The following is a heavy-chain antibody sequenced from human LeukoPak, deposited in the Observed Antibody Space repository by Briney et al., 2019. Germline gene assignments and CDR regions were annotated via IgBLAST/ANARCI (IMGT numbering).Heavy chain of an antibody. CDR2: IYYGGDT. CDR3: VSDILTGYGSFRNWFDP. J-gene: IGHJ5*02. Sequence: SETLSLTCTVSGGSISSSSRYWGWIRQPPGKGLEWIGSIYYGGDTYYNPSLKSRVTISVATSKNQFSLKLSSVTAADTAVYYCVSDILTGYGSFRNWFDPWGQGTLVTVSS. D-gene: IGHD3-9*01. V-gene: IGHV4-39*01. CDR1: GGSISSSSRY.